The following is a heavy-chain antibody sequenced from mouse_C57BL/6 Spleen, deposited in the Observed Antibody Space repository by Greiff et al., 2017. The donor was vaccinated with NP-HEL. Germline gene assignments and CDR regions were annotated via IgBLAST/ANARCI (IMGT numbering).Heavy chain of an antibody. CDR2: IYPRSGNT. D-gene: IGHD2-12*01. V-gene: IGHV1-81*01. J-gene: IGHJ3*01. Sequence: QVQLQQSGAELARPGASVKLSCKASGYTFTSYGISWVKRRTGQGLEWIGEIYPRSGNTYYNEKFKGKATLTADKSSSTAYMELRSLTSEDSAVYFCAIPAYYSLGDWGQGTLVTVSA. CDR3: AIPAYYSLGD. CDR1: GYTFTSYG.